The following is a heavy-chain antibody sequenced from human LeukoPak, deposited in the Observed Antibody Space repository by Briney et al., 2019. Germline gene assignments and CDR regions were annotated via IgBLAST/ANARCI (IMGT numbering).Heavy chain of an antibody. J-gene: IGHJ5*02. CDR2: VNPKNGDT. V-gene: IGHV1-2*06. CDR1: GYTFAAYY. Sequence: ASVKVSCKASGYTFAAYYMYWVRQAPGQGREWMGRVNPKNGDTIYAQKFQERDTMNRHTYMRAAYMEISTLTYDDTAVYYCGRGIQSFDPWGQGTLVTVSS. CDR3: GRGIQSFDP.